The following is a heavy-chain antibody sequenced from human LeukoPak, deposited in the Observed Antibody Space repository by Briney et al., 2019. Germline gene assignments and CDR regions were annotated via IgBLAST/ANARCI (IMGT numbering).Heavy chain of an antibody. V-gene: IGHV3-20*04. CDR1: GFTFEDYG. Sequence: PGGSLRLSCAASGFTFEDYGMSWVRQAPGKGLEWVSGINWNGGSTGYADAVKGRFTISRDNAKNSLYLQMNSLRAEDTALYYCARKDCSSTSCYSFDYWGQGTLVTVSS. J-gene: IGHJ4*02. CDR3: ARKDCSSTSCYSFDY. CDR2: INWNGGST. D-gene: IGHD2-2*02.